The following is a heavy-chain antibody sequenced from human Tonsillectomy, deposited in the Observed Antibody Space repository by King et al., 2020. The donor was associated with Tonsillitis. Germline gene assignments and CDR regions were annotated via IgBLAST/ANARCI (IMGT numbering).Heavy chain of an antibody. J-gene: IGHJ2*01. CDR1: GFIFSDYY. V-gene: IGHV3-11*06. Sequence: HVQLVESGGGLVKPGGSLRLSCAASGFIFSDYYMSWIRQAPGKGLEWVSYVNVGSTYTNYADSMKGRFTISRDNPKNSLYLQMNSLRAEDTAVYYCVRLTTECYSGTSCSSDWYFDLWGRGTLVTVSS. CDR2: VNVGSTYT. CDR3: VRLTTECYSGTSCSSDWYFDL. D-gene: IGHD2-2*01.